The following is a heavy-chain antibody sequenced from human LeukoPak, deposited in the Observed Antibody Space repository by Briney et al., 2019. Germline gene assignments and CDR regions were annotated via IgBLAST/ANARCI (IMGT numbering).Heavy chain of an antibody. J-gene: IGHJ3*02. D-gene: IGHD2-21*01. CDR2: INHSGST. V-gene: IGHV4-34*03. Sequence: SETLSLTCVVNCWSYINHYSIWMVQPPGKGLEWIGEINHSGSTNYNPSLKSRVTMSVDRSKKQFSLKLNTVTAADAAVYYCSIVDVTTHWDASDSWGQGIMVIVTS. CDR1: CWSYINHY. CDR3: SIVDVTTHWDASDS.